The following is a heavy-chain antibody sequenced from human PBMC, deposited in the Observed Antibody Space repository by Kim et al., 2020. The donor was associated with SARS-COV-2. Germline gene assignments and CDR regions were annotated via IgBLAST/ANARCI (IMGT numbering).Heavy chain of an antibody. D-gene: IGHD1-26*01. CDR2: IYPADSDT. V-gene: IGHV5-51*01. CDR1: GYTFSDYF. Sequence: GESLKISCKTSGYTFSDYFIGWVRQMPGKGLEWMGIIYPADSDTRYSPYFEGQVTISADKSTGTAYLQLSSLKASDTAIYFCARHGGSHWATYHFDYWGQGALVSVSS. CDR3: ARHGGSHWATYHFDY. J-gene: IGHJ4*02.